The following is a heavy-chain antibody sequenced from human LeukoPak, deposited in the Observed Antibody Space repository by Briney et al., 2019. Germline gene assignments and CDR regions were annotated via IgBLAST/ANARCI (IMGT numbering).Heavy chain of an antibody. Sequence: SETLSLTCTVSGGSISPYYWSWIRQPPGKGLEWIGYVDYQGTTIYNPSLKSRVTISVDTSKNQFSLRLSSVTAADTAVYYCARSPDSSGYYYYFDFWGQGTLVTVSS. CDR3: ARSPDSSGYYYYFDF. CDR2: VDYQGTT. J-gene: IGHJ4*02. D-gene: IGHD3-22*01. V-gene: IGHV4-59*08. CDR1: GGSISPYY.